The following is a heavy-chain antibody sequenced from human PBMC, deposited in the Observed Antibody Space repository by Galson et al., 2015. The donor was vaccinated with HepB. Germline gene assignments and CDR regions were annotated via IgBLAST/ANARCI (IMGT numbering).Heavy chain of an antibody. V-gene: IGHV3-9*01. Sequence: SLRLSCAASGFTFDDYAMHWVRQAPGKGPEWVSGISWNSGTIGYADSVKGRFTISRDNAKNSLYLQMNSLRAEDTALYYCTRAFDIWGQGTMVIVSS. J-gene: IGHJ3*02. CDR2: ISWNSGTI. CDR1: GFTFDDYA. CDR3: TRAFDI.